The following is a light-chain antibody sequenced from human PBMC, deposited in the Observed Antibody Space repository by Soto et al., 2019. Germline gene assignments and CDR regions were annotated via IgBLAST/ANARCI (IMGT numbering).Light chain of an antibody. Sequence: DIQVTKSPSSLSASHGDRVTITCGTRQIISTYVAWYQQKPGTVPKPLIYAASALQSGVPARFSGSGSGTDFTLTISSLQPEDVATYYCQKYDSARCTFGQGTKVDI. V-gene: IGKV1-27*01. CDR2: AAS. J-gene: IGKJ1*01. CDR1: QIISTY. CDR3: QKYDSARCT.